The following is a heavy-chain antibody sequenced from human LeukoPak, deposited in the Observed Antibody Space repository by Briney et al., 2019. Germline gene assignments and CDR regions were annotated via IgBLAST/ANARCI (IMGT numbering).Heavy chain of an antibody. Sequence: GGSLRLSCAASGFIFSSYWMHWVRQVPGKGLVWVARIKTDGSVTSYADSVKGRVTISRDNAESTLYLQMNSLRAEDTAVYYCAKIIPPAAQPFDYWGQGTLVTVSS. CDR3: AKIIPPAAQPFDY. CDR2: IKTDGSVT. J-gene: IGHJ4*02. CDR1: GFIFSSYW. D-gene: IGHD2-2*01. V-gene: IGHV3-74*01.